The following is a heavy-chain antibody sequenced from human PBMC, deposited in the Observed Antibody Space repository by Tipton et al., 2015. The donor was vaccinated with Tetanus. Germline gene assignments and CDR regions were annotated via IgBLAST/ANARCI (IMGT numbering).Heavy chain of an antibody. CDR1: GGSISDKKYY. J-gene: IGHJ4*02. CDR2: IYFEGST. Sequence: TLSLTCTVSGGSISDKKYYWGWIRQPPGGGLEWIASIYFEGSTYYSPSLKSRVTIAVDRSQNVFSLNLTSVTAADTAVYYCARASQRTFEFWGQGTLVAVSS. D-gene: IGHD5-18*01. V-gene: IGHV4-39*02. CDR3: ARASQRTFEF.